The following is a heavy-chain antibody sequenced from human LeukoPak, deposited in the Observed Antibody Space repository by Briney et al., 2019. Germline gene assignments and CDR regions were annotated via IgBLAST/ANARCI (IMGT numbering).Heavy chain of an antibody. V-gene: IGHV1-18*01. Sequence: ASVKVSCKASGYTFTSYGISWVRQAPGQGLEWMGWISAYNGNTNYAQKLQGRVTMTTDISTSTAYMELRSLRSDDTAVYYCARDEVYYYGSGSLPQFDYWGQGTLVTVSS. D-gene: IGHD3-10*01. CDR1: GYTFTSYG. CDR3: ARDEVYYYGSGSLPQFDY. CDR2: ISAYNGNT. J-gene: IGHJ4*02.